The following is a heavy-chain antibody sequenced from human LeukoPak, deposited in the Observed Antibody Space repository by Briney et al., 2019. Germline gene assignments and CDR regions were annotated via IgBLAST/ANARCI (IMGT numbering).Heavy chain of an antibody. D-gene: IGHD6-19*01. CDR3: AKSRSGWLPDS. V-gene: IGHV3-23*01. CDR1: GFTFSSYA. Sequence: GGSLRLSCAASGFTFSSYAMSWVRQAPGKGLEWVSAISGTGIGPYYADSVKGRFTISRDNSKNTLYLQMNSLRAEDTAMYYCAKSRSGWLPDSWGQGTLVTVSS. J-gene: IGHJ5*02. CDR2: ISGTGIGP.